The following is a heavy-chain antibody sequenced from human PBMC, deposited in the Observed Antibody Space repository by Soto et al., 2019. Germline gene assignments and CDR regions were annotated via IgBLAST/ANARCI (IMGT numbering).Heavy chain of an antibody. CDR3: ARGDNDSGGYYAFFDY. Sequence: PSETLSLTCTVSGGSISSYYWSWIRQPPGKGLEWIGYIYYSGSTNYNPSLKSRVTISVDTSKNQFSLKLSSVTAADTAVYYCARGDNDSGGYYAFFDYWGQGTLVTVSS. J-gene: IGHJ4*02. CDR1: GGSISSYY. CDR2: IYYSGST. D-gene: IGHD3-22*01. V-gene: IGHV4-59*01.